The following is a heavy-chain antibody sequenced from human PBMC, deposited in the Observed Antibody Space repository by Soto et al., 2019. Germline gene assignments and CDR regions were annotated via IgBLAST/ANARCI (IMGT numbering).Heavy chain of an antibody. J-gene: IGHJ5*02. Sequence: QLQLQESGPGLVKPSETLSITCTVSGGSISTYYWNWIRQPPGKGLEWIGDIYYSGRTNYNPSLKSRVAISVDMSKNQFSLNLSSVTPADTAVYYCARGRGYSGQRRGWFDPWGQGTLVTVSS. CDR1: GGSISTYY. CDR2: IYYSGRT. CDR3: ARGRGYSGQRRGWFDP. D-gene: IGHD5-12*01. V-gene: IGHV4-59*01.